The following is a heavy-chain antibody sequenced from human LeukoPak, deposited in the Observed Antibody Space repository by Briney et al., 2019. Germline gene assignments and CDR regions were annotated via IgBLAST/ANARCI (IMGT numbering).Heavy chain of an antibody. CDR2: INTDGSST. CDR3: ARAKFKYYYDSSGYNWFDP. D-gene: IGHD3-22*01. V-gene: IGHV3-74*01. J-gene: IGHJ5*02. CDR1: GFTFSSYW. Sequence: GGSLRLSCAASGFTFSSYWMRWVRQAPGKGLVWVSRINTDGSSTGYADSVKGRFTISRDNAKNTLYLQMNSLRAEDTAVYYCARAKFKYYYDSSGYNWFDPWGQGTLVTVSS.